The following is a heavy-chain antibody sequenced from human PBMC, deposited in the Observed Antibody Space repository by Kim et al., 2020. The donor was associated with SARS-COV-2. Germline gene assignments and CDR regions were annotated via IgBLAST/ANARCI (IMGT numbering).Heavy chain of an antibody. J-gene: IGHJ4*02. CDR3: VRGMPSY. D-gene: IGHD2-2*01. V-gene: IGHV3-74*01. CDR2: DGRPT. Sequence: DGRPTTYADSVKGRFTITRDNAKNTVYLQLNRLRVDDTAVYYCVRGMPSYWGQGALVTVSS.